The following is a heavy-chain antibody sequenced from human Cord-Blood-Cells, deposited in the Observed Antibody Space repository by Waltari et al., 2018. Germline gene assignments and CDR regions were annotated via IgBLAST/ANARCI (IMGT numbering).Heavy chain of an antibody. D-gene: IGHD4-17*01. CDR2: INPSGGST. V-gene: IGHV1-46*01. CDR3: ASHYGGNAFDI. Sequence: QVQLVQSGAEVKKPGASVKVSCKASGYTFTSYYMHWVRQAPGQGLEWMGIINPSGGSTSYAQKVQGRVTMTRDTSTSTVYMELSSLRSEDTAVYYCASHYGGNAFDIWGQGTMVTVSS. J-gene: IGHJ3*02. CDR1: GYTFTSYY.